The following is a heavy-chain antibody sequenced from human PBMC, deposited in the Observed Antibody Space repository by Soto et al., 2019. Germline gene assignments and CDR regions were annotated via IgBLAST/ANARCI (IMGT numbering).Heavy chain of an antibody. CDR3: ARDGYSGYDSLAY. Sequence: PGGSLRLSCAASGFTFSSYSMNWVRQAPGKGLEWVSSISSSSSYIYYADSVKGRFTISRDNAKNSPYLQMNSLRAEDTAVYYCARDGYSGYDSLAYWGQGTLVTVSS. D-gene: IGHD5-12*01. CDR2: ISSSSSYI. J-gene: IGHJ4*02. V-gene: IGHV3-21*01. CDR1: GFTFSSYS.